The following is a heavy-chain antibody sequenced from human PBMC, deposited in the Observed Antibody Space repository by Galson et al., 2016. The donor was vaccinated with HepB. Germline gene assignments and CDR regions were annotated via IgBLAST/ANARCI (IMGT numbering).Heavy chain of an antibody. J-gene: IGHJ4*02. CDR1: GFTFSSYA. Sequence: SLRLSCAGSGFTFSSYAMNWVRQAPGKGLEWVSSISSSSSHLYYAESVRGRFTISRDNAKNSLFLQMNSLRAEDTAVYYCAKDGRGSSSSDFWGQGTLVTVSS. V-gene: IGHV3-21*06. CDR2: ISSSSSHL. CDR3: AKDGRGSSSSDF. D-gene: IGHD6-13*01.